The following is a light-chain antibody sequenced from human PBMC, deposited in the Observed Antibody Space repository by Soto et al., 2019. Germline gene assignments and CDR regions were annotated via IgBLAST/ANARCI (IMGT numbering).Light chain of an antibody. CDR3: QQYYSTPPT. J-gene: IGKJ1*01. CDR1: RIFLYSSNNKNY. CDR2: WAS. V-gene: IGKV4-1*01. Sequence: IVMTQSPDSLAVSVGESATINCKCSRIFLYSSNNKNYLAWYQQKPGQPPKLLIYWASTRESGVPDRFSGSGSGTDFTLTISSLQAEDVAVYYCQQYYSTPPTFGQGTKVDIK.